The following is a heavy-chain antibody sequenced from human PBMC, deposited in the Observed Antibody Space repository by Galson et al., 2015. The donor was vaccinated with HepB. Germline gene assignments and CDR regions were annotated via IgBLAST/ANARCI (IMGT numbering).Heavy chain of an antibody. J-gene: IGHJ5*02. CDR3: ARDSRATFGEPNWFDP. V-gene: IGHV3-48*03. Sequence: SLRLSCAASGFTFSSYNVNWVRQAPGKGLDWISYISATGTTIDYADSVKGRFTISRDNDKNSVYLQMNSLRVEDTAVYYCARDSRATFGEPNWFDPWGQGTLVIVSS. D-gene: IGHD3-3*01. CDR1: GFTFSSYN. CDR2: ISATGTTI.